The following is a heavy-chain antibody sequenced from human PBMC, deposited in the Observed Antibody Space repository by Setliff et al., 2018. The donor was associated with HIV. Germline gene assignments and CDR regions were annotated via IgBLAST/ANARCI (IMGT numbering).Heavy chain of an antibody. J-gene: IGHJ4*02. CDR2: ISSNSSYI. CDR3: ARGSHSSFGGRSFDL. Sequence: LRLSCAASGFTFSRHSMNWVRQAPGKGLEWVSSISSNSSYIYYADPVKGRLTVSRDNAKNSLYLQMNSLTAEDTAVYFCARGSHSSFGGRSFDLWGQGTLVTVSS. D-gene: IGHD3-16*01. CDR1: GFTFSRHS. V-gene: IGHV3-21*06.